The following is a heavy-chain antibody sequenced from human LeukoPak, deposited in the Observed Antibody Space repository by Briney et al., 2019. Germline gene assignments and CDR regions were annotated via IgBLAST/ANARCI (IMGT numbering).Heavy chain of an antibody. D-gene: IGHD3-22*01. CDR2: SNAGNGNT. J-gene: IGHJ3*01. CDR1: GYTFTSYA. Sequence: ASVKVSCKASGYTFTSYAMHWVRQAPGQRLEWMGWSNAGNGNTKYSQEFQGRVTITRDTSASTAYMELSSLRSEDMAVYYCARHRLHRLYYDSSGYYHDAFDVWGQGTMVTVSS. V-gene: IGHV1-3*02. CDR3: ARHRLHRLYYDSSGYYHDAFDV.